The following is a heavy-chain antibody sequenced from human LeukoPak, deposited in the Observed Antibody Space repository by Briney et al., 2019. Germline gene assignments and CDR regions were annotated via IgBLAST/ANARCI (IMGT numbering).Heavy chain of an antibody. CDR1: GFTFSSYE. J-gene: IGHJ6*02. Sequence: SGGSLRLSCAASGFTFSSYEMNWVRQAPGKELEWVSYISSSGNTIYYADSVKGRFTISRDNAKNSLYLQMNSLRADDTAVYYCASNVEPRRRSPVVMDVWGQGTTVTVSS. D-gene: IGHD2-15*01. CDR3: ASNVEPRRRSPVVMDV. CDR2: ISSSGNTI. V-gene: IGHV3-48*03.